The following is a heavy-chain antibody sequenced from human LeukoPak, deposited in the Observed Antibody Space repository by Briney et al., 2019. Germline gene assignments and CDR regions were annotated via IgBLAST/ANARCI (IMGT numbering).Heavy chain of an antibody. Sequence: GGSLRLSCAASGFPFRSYAMTWVRQAPGKGLEWVSTISGSAYYADSVKGRFTISRDNSKNTLYLQMNSLRVEDSAVYYCAKDYSGSYTNLDYWGQGTLVTVS. CDR2: ISGSA. J-gene: IGHJ4*02. CDR3: AKDYSGSYTNLDY. D-gene: IGHD1-26*01. V-gene: IGHV3-23*01. CDR1: GFPFRSYA.